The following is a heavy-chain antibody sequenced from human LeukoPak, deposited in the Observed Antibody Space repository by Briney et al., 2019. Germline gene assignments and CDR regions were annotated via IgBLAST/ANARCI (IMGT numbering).Heavy chain of an antibody. D-gene: IGHD6-13*01. V-gene: IGHV3-43*01. Sequence: GGSLRLSCAASGFTFDQYPMHWFRQVQGKGLERVSVISWDGVSTYYAHSVKGRCTISRDSSKNSLYLQMNSLRTEDTALYYCAKGRVIYSTQSATDYWGQGTLVTVSS. CDR2: ISWDGVST. J-gene: IGHJ4*02. CDR3: AKGRVIYSTQSATDY. CDR1: GFTFDQYP.